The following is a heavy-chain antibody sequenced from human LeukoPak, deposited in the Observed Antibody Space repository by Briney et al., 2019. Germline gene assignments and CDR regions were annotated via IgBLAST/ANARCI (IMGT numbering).Heavy chain of an antibody. CDR3: TRHTVNTTTFDY. CDR1: GFTFSGSA. CDR2: IRSKANSYAT. J-gene: IGHJ4*02. V-gene: IGHV3-73*01. Sequence: GGSLRLSCAASGFTFSGSAMHWVRQASGKGLEWVGRIRSKANSYATAYAASVKGGFTISRDDSKNTAYLQMNSLKTEDTAVYYCTRHTVNTTTFDYWGQGTLVTVSS. D-gene: IGHD4-17*01.